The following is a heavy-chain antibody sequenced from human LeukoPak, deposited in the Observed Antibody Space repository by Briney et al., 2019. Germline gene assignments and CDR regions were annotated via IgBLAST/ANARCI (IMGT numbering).Heavy chain of an antibody. D-gene: IGHD3-22*01. CDR1: GYTLTELS. CDR3: ARVGPGYYDSSDDAFDI. J-gene: IGHJ3*02. Sequence: GASVKVSCKVSGYTLTELSMHWVRQAPGKGLEWMGIINPSGGSTSYAQKFQGRVTMTRDTSTSTVYMELSSLRSEDTAVYYCARVGPGYYDSSDDAFDIWGQGTMVTVSS. CDR2: INPSGGST. V-gene: IGHV1-46*01.